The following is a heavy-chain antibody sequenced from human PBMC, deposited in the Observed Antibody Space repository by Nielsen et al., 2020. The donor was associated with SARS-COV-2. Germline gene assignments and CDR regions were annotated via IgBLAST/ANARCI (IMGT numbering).Heavy chain of an antibody. CDR2: IKSKTDGGTT. V-gene: IGHV3-15*01. CDR1: GFTFSNAW. CDR3: TTLTWIQLWLRNDYYYMDV. D-gene: IGHD5-18*01. Sequence: GESLKISCAASGFTFSNAWMSWVRQAPGKGLEWVGRIKSKTDGGTTDYAAPVKGRFTISRDDSKNTLYLQMNSLKTEDTAVYYCTTLTWIQLWLRNDYYYMDVWGKGTTVTVSS. J-gene: IGHJ6*03.